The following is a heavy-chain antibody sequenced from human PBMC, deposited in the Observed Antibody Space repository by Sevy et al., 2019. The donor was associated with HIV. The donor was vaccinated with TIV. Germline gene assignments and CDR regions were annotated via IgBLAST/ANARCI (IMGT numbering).Heavy chain of an antibody. CDR1: GFTFNNFL. CDR3: VRERARSITFDI. V-gene: IGHV3-30-3*01. CDR2: VSFDGGSK. D-gene: IGHD3-16*01. Sequence: GGSLRLSCEASGFTFNNFLIHWVRQAPGKGLEWVAVVSFDGGSKYYADSVRGRFTVSRDNSKNTVYLQLNSLRAEDTAVYYCVRERARSITFDIWGQGTLVTVSS. J-gene: IGHJ3*02.